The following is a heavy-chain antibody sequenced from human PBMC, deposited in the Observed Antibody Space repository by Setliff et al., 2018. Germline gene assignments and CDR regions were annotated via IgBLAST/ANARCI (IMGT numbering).Heavy chain of an antibody. CDR1: GFTFSSYG. V-gene: IGHV3-33*01. Sequence: PGGSLRLSCAASGFTFSSYGMHWVRQAPGKGLEWVAAIWYDGSNKYYADSVKGRFTISRDNSKNTLYLQMNSLRAEDTAVYYCARGGNLIYYFDYWGQGTLVTVSS. CDR2: IWYDGSNK. D-gene: IGHD2-15*01. J-gene: IGHJ4*02. CDR3: ARGGNLIYYFDY.